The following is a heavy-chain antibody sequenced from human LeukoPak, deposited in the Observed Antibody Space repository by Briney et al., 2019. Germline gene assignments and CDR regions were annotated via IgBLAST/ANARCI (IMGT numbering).Heavy chain of an antibody. CDR2: ISGSGGDT. V-gene: IGHV3-23*01. J-gene: IGHJ4*02. CDR1: GFTFSSHA. D-gene: IGHD6-19*01. CDR3: AKTTTGYSSGRYPGWPVDY. Sequence: PGGSLRLSCAASGFTFSSHAVYWVRQAPGKGLEWVSGISGSGGDTYYADSMKGRFTISGDNSKNMVYLQMNSLSTEDTAIYYCAKTTTGYSSGRYPGWPVDYWGQGTLVTVSS.